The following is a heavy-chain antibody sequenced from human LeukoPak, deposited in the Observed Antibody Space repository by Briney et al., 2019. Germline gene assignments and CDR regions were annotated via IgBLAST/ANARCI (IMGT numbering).Heavy chain of an antibody. CDR2: IYSGGST. CDR3: ARGSPPRRNYDSRGYYSYYFDY. J-gene: IGHJ4*02. V-gene: IGHV3-53*01. CDR1: GFTVSSNY. Sequence: GGSLRLSCAASGFTVSSNYMSWVRQAPGKGLEWVSVIYSGGSTYYADSVKGRFTISRDNSKNTLYLQMNSLRAEDTAVYYCARGSPPRRNYDSRGYYSYYFDYWGQGTLVTVSS. D-gene: IGHD3-22*01.